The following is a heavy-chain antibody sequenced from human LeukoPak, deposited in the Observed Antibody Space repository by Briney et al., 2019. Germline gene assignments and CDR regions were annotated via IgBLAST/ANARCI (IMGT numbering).Heavy chain of an antibody. CDR3: ARDLSGRYVWDY. V-gene: IGHV3-33*05. Sequence: GGSLRLSCAASGVTFRSHAMPWVRQAPGKGLEWVAFISYEGSTEYYAESVKGRFTISRDNSKNTLYLQVNSLRAEDTAVYYCARDLSGRYVWDYWGQGTLVTVSS. CDR2: ISYEGSTE. CDR1: GVTFRSHA. D-gene: IGHD1-26*01. J-gene: IGHJ4*02.